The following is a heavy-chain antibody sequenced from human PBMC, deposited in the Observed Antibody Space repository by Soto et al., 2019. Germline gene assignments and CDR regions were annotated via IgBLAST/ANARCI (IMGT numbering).Heavy chain of an antibody. J-gene: IGHJ4*02. D-gene: IGHD3-22*01. CDR1: GFTFSSYG. Sequence: QVQLVESGGGVVQPGRSLRLSCAASGFTFSSYGMHWDRQAPGKGLEWVAVIWYHGGNKYYADSAKGRITISSDTSRNTVCLQANNLRGEDTAVYYGERDVDSDSSGYYYCWGQGTLDIVSS. CDR3: ERDVDSDSSGYYYC. CDR2: IWYHGGNK. V-gene: IGHV3-33*01.